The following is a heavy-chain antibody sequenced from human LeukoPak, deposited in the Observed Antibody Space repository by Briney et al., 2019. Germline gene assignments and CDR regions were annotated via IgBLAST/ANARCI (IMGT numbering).Heavy chain of an antibody. D-gene: IGHD5-18*01. Sequence: PGGSLRLSCAASGFTVSSSYMSWVRQAPGKGLEWVSLIYSGGSTYYAASVKGRFTISRGNSKNTLYLQMNSLRPEGTAVYYCAKGYNYAYEYWGQGTLVTVSS. J-gene: IGHJ4*02. CDR3: AKGYNYAYEY. CDR2: IYSGGST. CDR1: GFTVSSSY. V-gene: IGHV3-53*01.